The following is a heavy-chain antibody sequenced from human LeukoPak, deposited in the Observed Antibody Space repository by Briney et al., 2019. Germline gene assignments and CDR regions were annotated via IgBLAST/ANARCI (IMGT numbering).Heavy chain of an antibody. V-gene: IGHV4-39*07. Sequence: SETLSLTCTVSGGSISSSSYYWGWIRQPPGKGLEWIGEINHSGSTNYNPSLKSRVTISVDTSKNQFSLKLSSVTAADTAVYYCARFVPPLRYFDWLRLPIDAFDIWGQGTMVTVSS. CDR2: INHSGST. CDR3: ARFVPPLRYFDWLRLPIDAFDI. CDR1: GGSISSSSYY. J-gene: IGHJ3*02. D-gene: IGHD3-9*01.